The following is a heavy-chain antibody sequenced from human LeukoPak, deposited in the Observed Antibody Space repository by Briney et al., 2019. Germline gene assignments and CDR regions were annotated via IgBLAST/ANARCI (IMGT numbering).Heavy chain of an antibody. J-gene: IGHJ6*03. Sequence: PGGSLRLSCAASGFTFSSYGMHWVRQAPGKGLEWVAFIRYDGSNKYYADSVKGRFTISRENSKNTLYLQMNSLRAEDTAVYYCAKDKGVGANLYYYYYYMDVWGKGTTVTVSS. D-gene: IGHD1-26*01. V-gene: IGHV3-30*02. CDR2: IRYDGSNK. CDR3: AKDKGVGANLYYYYYYMDV. CDR1: GFTFSSYG.